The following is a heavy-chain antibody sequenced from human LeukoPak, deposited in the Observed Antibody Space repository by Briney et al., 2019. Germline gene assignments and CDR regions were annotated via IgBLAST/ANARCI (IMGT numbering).Heavy chain of an antibody. D-gene: IGHD2-15*01. Sequence: PSETLSLTCTVSGGSISSSSYYWGWIRQPPGKGLEWIGSIYYSGSTYYNPSLKSRVTISVDTSKNQFSLKLSSVTAADTAVYYCARHSARHCSGGGCNFDYWGQGTLVTVSS. CDR1: GGSISSSSYY. J-gene: IGHJ4*02. CDR3: ARHSARHCSGGGCNFDY. CDR2: IYYSGST. V-gene: IGHV4-39*01.